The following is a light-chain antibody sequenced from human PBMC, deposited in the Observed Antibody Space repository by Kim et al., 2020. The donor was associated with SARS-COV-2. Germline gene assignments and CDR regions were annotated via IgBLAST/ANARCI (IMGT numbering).Light chain of an antibody. CDR3: SSYAGSSVYV. J-gene: IGLJ1*01. CDR1: SSNVGDYKL. CDR2: EVA. Sequence: PGESLSLPCTGTSSNVGDYKLVYWYQQSPVKAPKLIIYEVAKRPSGVSARFSGSKSGNTASLTIAGLQAEDEADYYCSSYAGSSVYVFGTGTKVTVL. V-gene: IGLV2-23*02.